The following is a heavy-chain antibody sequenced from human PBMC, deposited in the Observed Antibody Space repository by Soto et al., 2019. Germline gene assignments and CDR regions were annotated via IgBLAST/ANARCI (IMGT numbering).Heavy chain of an antibody. CDR3: ARDLVREGIDP. CDR1: GGSISSYY. V-gene: IGHV4-59*01. J-gene: IGHJ5*02. CDR2: IYYSGST. Sequence: SETLSLTCTVSGGSISSYYWSWIRQPPGKGLEWIGYIYYSGSTNYNPSLKSRVTISVDTSKNQFSLKLSSVTAADTAVYYCARDLVREGIDPWGQGTLVTVSP. D-gene: IGHD2-2*01.